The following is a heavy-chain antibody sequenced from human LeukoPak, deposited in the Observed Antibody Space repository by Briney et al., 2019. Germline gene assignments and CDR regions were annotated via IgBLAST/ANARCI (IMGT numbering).Heavy chain of an antibody. V-gene: IGHV4-39*07. CDR3: ARGWRYCDY. CDR1: GGSISSSSYY. CDR2: IYYSGST. J-gene: IGHJ4*02. D-gene: IGHD2-15*01. Sequence: PSETLSLTCTVSGGSISSSSYYWGWIRQPPGKGLEWIGSIYYSGSTYYNPSLKSRVTISVDTSKNQFSLKLSSVTAADTAVYYCARGWRYCDYWGQGTLVTVSS.